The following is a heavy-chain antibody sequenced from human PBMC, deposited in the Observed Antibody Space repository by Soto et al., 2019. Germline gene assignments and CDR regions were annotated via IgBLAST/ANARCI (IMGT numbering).Heavy chain of an antibody. D-gene: IGHD3-10*01. J-gene: IGHJ2*01. CDR2: IYWDYDK. Sequence: QITLKESGPTLVKPTQTLTLTCTFSGFSLSTSGVGVGWIRQPPGKALEWLALIYWDYDKRYSPSLKSRLTITKDTSKNQVVLTMTNMDPVDTATYYCARPYYFGSERLYWYCDLWGRGTLVTVSS. CDR1: GFSLSTSGVG. V-gene: IGHV2-5*02. CDR3: ARPYYFGSERLYWYCDL.